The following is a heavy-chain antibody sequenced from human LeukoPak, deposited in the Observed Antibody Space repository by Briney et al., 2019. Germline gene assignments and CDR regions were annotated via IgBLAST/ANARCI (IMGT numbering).Heavy chain of an antibody. CDR1: GFTFDDYA. V-gene: IGHV3-9*01. Sequence: PGRSLRLSCAASGFTFDDYAMHWVRQAPGKGLEWVSGISWNSGSIGYADSVKGRFTISRDNAKNSLYLQMNSLRAEDTAVYYCARLRGFDYWGQGTLVTVSS. D-gene: IGHD4-17*01. J-gene: IGHJ4*02. CDR2: ISWNSGSI. CDR3: ARLRGFDY.